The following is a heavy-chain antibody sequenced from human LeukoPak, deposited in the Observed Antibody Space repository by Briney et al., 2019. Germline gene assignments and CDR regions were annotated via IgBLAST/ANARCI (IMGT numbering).Heavy chain of an antibody. D-gene: IGHD3-22*01. CDR2: IIPIFGTA. CDR1: GGTFSSYA. Sequence: SVKVSRKASGGTFSSYAISWVRQAPGQGLEWMGGIIPIFGTANYAQKFQGRVTITADESTSTAYMELSSLRSEDTAVYYCARSGVDYYDSSGYYFGYWGQGTLVTVSS. CDR3: ARSGVDYYDSSGYYFGY. J-gene: IGHJ4*02. V-gene: IGHV1-69*13.